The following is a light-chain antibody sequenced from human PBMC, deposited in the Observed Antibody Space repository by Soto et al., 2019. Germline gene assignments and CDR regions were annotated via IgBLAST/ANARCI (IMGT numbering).Light chain of an antibody. CDR2: DNN. CDR1: SSNIGNSY. Sequence: QSVLTQPPSVSAAPGQKVTIPCSGSSSNIGNSYVSWYQQLPGTAPKLLIYDNNKRPSGIPDRFSGSKSGTSATLGITGLQTGDEADYYCGTWDTSLSAGIFAGGTKLTVL. CDR3: GTWDTSLSAGI. V-gene: IGLV1-51*01. J-gene: IGLJ2*01.